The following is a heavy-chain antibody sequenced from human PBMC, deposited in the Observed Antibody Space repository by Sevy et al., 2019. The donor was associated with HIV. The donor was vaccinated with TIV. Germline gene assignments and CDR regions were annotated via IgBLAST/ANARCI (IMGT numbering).Heavy chain of an antibody. D-gene: IGHD3-22*01. J-gene: IGHJ4*02. V-gene: IGHV3-21*01. CDR2: ISSGSSYK. CDR1: GFTFRDYS. CDR3: TRVDYYDTSGSHY. Sequence: GGSLRLSCEASGFTFRDYSMNWVSQAPGKGLESVSSISSGSSYKKYGDSVKGRFTISRDNAKNSLYLQLNSLRAEDTAVYYCTRVDYYDTSGSHYWGQGTLVTVSS.